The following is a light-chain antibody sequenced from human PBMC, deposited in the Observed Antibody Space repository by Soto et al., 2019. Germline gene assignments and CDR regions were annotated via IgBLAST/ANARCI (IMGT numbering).Light chain of an antibody. Sequence: QPVLTQPASVSGSPGQSITISCTGTSSDVAAYNYVSWYQQHPGKAPKLIISDVSDRPSGVSNRFSGSKSGNTASLTISGLQAEDEAHYYCNSYTRSSTVIFGGGTKLTVL. V-gene: IGLV2-14*03. CDR3: NSYTRSSTVI. CDR2: DVS. J-gene: IGLJ2*01. CDR1: SSDVAAYNY.